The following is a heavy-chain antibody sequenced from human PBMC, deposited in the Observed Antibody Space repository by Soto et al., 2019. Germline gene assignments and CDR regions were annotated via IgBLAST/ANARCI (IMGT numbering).Heavy chain of an antibody. CDR3: ARCIQGDYYYGMDV. CDR1: GYTFYSHS. CDR2: INADYGNT. V-gene: IGHV1-18*01. Sequence: QAQLVQSGAEVRKPGASVKVSCKASGYTFYSHSISWVRQAPGQGLEWMGRINADYGNTQYAQKFRGRVTMTTDTSTNTVYMELTNLRSDETAVYYCARCIQGDYYYGMDVWGQGTTVTVSS. D-gene: IGHD5-18*01. J-gene: IGHJ6*02.